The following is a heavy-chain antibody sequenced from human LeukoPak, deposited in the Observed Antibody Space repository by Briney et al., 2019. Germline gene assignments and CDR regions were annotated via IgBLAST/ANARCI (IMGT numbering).Heavy chain of an antibody. V-gene: IGHV3-74*01. CDR3: ARDREQWLEGWFDP. D-gene: IGHD6-19*01. J-gene: IGHJ5*02. CDR2: INSDGSST. Sequence: GSLRLSCAASGFTLSSYWMHWVRQAPGKGLGWVSRINSDGSSTSYADSVKGRFNISRDNAKNTLYLQMNSLRAEDTAVYYCARDREQWLEGWFDPWGQGTLVTVSS. CDR1: GFTLSSYW.